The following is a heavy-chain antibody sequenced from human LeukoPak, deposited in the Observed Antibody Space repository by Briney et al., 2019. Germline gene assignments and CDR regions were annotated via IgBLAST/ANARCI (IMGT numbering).Heavy chain of an antibody. Sequence: ASVKVSCKASGYTFTGYYMHWVRQAPGQGLEWMGRINPNSGGTNYAQKFQGRVTMTRDTSISTAYMELSRLRSDDTAVYYCARAATVTTGEAHFDYWGQGTLVTVSS. V-gene: IGHV1-2*06. CDR2: INPNSGGT. D-gene: IGHD4-17*01. CDR1: GYTFTGYY. J-gene: IGHJ4*02. CDR3: ARAATVTTGEAHFDY.